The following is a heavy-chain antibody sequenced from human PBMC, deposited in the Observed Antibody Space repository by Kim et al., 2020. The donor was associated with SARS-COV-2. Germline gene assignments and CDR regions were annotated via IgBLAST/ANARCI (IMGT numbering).Heavy chain of an antibody. CDR1: GFTFNDYG. CDR2: IKRNGDST. V-gene: IGHV3-20*01. Sequence: GGSLRLSCAASGFTFNDYGMSWVRQAPGKGLEWVSGIKRNGDSTGYADSVKGRFTISRDNAKNSVYLQMNSLRAEDTALYHCARGLTGGPIYFWGQGILVSVSS. J-gene: IGHJ4*02. CDR3: ARGLTGGPIYF. D-gene: IGHD2-15*01.